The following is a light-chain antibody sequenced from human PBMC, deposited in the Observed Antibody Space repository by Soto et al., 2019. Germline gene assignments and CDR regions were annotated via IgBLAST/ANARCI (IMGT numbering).Light chain of an antibody. CDR2: EVS. V-gene: IGLV2-23*02. J-gene: IGLJ3*02. CDR3: CSYVGITAYMV. CDR1: SSTFGIYNL. Sequence: QSVLTQPASVSGSPGQSITISCTGTSSTFGIYNLVSWYQQQSGKAPKLMIYEVSTRPSGVSNRFSGSKSGNTASLTISGLQAEDEADYYCCSYVGITAYMVFGGGTKLTVL.